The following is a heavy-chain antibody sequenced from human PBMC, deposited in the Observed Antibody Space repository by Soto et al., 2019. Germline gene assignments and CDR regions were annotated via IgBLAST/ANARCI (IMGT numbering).Heavy chain of an antibody. Sequence: QVQLVQSGAEVKKPGSSVRVSCRTSGGTFKKYGFSWVRQAPGQGLEWMGGIIPMYGIANYGQIFQGRLTITADESTNTVSMDLTSLKSEATAVYYCAGEVGATGLQLWGQGNQVTVSS. CDR3: AGEVGATGLQL. J-gene: IGHJ4*02. CDR2: IIPMYGIA. D-gene: IGHD1-26*01. V-gene: IGHV1-69*12. CDR1: GGTFKKYG.